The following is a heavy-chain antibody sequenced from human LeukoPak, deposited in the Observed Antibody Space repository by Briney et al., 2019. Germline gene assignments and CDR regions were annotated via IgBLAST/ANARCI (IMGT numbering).Heavy chain of an antibody. CDR3: AEDLNHYYFDY. CDR2: ISGSGGST. Sequence: GGSLRLSCAASGFTVSSNYMSWVRQAPGKGLEWVSAISGSGGSTYYADSVKGRFTISRDNSKNTLYLQMNSLRAEDTAVYYCAEDLNHYYFDYWGQGTLVTVSS. CDR1: GFTVSSNY. V-gene: IGHV3-23*01. J-gene: IGHJ4*02.